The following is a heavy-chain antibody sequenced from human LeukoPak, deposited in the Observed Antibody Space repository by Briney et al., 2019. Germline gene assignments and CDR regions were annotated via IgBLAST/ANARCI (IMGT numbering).Heavy chain of an antibody. V-gene: IGHV1-24*01. Sequence: ASVKDSCKVSGYTLTELSMHWVRQAPGKGLEWMGGFDPEDGETIYAQKFQGRVTMTEDTSTDTAYMELSSLRSEDTAVYYCATVSSWLEHYFDYWGQGTLVTVSS. J-gene: IGHJ4*02. CDR3: ATVSSWLEHYFDY. CDR1: GYTLTELS. D-gene: IGHD6-13*01. CDR2: FDPEDGET.